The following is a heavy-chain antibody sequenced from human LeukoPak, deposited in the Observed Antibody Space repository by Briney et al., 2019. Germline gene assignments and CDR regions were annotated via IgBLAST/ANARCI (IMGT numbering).Heavy chain of an antibody. Sequence: SETLSLTCAVYGGSFSGYYWSWIRQPPGKGLEWIGEINHSGSTNYNPSLKSRVTISVGTSKNQFSLKLSSVTAADTAVYYCARLGPITMVRGVIRWFDPWGQGTLVTVSS. D-gene: IGHD3-10*01. CDR3: ARLGPITMVRGVIRWFDP. J-gene: IGHJ5*02. V-gene: IGHV4-34*01. CDR1: GGSFSGYY. CDR2: INHSGST.